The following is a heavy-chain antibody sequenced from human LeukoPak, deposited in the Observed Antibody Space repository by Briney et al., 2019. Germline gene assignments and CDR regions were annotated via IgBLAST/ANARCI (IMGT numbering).Heavy chain of an antibody. CDR2: IYYSGST. V-gene: IGHV4-59*01. Sequence: PSETLSLTCTASGGSISSYYWSWIRQPPGKGLEWIGYIYYSGSTNYNPSLKSRVTISVDTSKNQFSLKLSSVTAADTAVYYCARAENSNYAPYYYYYMDVWDKGTTVTVSS. D-gene: IGHD4-11*01. CDR1: GGSISSYY. J-gene: IGHJ6*03. CDR3: ARAENSNYAPYYYYYMDV.